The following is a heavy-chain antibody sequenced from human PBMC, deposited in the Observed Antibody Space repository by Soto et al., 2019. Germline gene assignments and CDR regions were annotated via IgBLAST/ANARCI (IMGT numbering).Heavy chain of an antibody. CDR2: IVLGSGNT. CDR1: GFTFLDST. Sequence: SVKVSCKASGFTFLDSTVQWGRLARGQRLEWIGWIVLGSGNTKYAQKFQERVTITRDKSTNTVYMELSSLRSEDTAVYYCAAEGQYYYDRSGFRAWFDPWGQGTLVTVSS. CDR3: AAEGQYYYDRSGFRAWFDP. V-gene: IGHV1-58*01. J-gene: IGHJ5*02. D-gene: IGHD3-22*01.